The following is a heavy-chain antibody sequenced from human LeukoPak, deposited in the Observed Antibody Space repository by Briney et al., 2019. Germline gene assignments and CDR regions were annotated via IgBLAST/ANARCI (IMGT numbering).Heavy chain of an antibody. CDR1: GFTFSSYD. V-gene: IGHV3-23*01. D-gene: IGHD2-2*01. CDR3: AKSLLGDCSSTSCAGDY. Sequence: GGSLRLSCAASGFTFSSYDMSWVRQAPGKGLEWVSAISGSGGSTYYADSVKGRFTISRDNSKNTLYLQMNSLRAEDTAVYYCAKSLLGDCSSTSCAGDYWGQGTLVTVSS. CDR2: ISGSGGST. J-gene: IGHJ4*02.